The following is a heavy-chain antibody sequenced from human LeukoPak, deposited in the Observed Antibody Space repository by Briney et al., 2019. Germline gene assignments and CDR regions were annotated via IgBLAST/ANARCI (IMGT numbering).Heavy chain of an antibody. CDR2: ISSSSSTI. V-gene: IGHV3-48*02. Sequence: GGSLRLSCAASGFTFSSYNMNWVRQAPGKGLEWVSFISSSSSTIYYADSVKGRFTISRDNAKNSLSLQMNSLRDEDTAVYYCARDLNLGYWGQGTLVTVSP. J-gene: IGHJ4*02. CDR3: ARDLNLGY. CDR1: GFTFSSYN. D-gene: IGHD3-9*01.